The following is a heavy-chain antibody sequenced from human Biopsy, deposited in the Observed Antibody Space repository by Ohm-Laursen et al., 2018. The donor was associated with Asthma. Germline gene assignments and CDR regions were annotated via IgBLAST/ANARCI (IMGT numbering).Heavy chain of an antibody. J-gene: IGHJ4*02. Sequence: TLSLTCPVSGVSTRSYYRTWIRQPPGKGLEWIGNIHYSGSTYSNPSLKSRVTISVDTSKKQISLRLSSVIAADTAVYYCAGFCSGGNCPDHWGQGTLVTVSS. CDR1: GVSTRSYY. V-gene: IGHV4-59*01. D-gene: IGHD2-15*01. CDR3: AGFCSGGNCPDH. CDR2: IHYSGST.